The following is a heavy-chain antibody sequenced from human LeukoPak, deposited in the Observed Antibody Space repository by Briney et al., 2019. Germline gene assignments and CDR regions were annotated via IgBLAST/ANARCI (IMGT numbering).Heavy chain of an antibody. CDR2: IIPIFGTA. CDR3: ARHITSGYYDFWSGPFDY. V-gene: IGHV1-69*13. D-gene: IGHD3-3*01. CDR1: GGTFSSYA. J-gene: IGHJ4*02. Sequence: ASVKVSCKASGGTFSSYAISWVRQAPGQGLEWMGGIIPIFGTANYAQKFQGRVTITADESTSTAYMELSSLRSEDTAVYYCARHITSGYYDFWSGPFDYWGQGTLVTASS.